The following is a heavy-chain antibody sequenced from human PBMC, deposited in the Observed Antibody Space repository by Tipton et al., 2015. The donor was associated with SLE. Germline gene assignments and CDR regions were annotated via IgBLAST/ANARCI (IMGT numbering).Heavy chain of an antibody. D-gene: IGHD5-12*01. CDR2: INHSGST. CDR3: ASVIGAVDIVATIRAFDI. Sequence: TLSLTCAVSGGSISSGGYSWSWIRQPPGKGLEWIGEINHSGSTNYNPSLKSRVTISVDTSKNQFSLKLSSVTAADTAVYYCASVIGAVDIVATIRAFDIWGQGTMVTVSS. V-gene: IGHV4-30-2*01. J-gene: IGHJ3*02. CDR1: GGSISSGGYS.